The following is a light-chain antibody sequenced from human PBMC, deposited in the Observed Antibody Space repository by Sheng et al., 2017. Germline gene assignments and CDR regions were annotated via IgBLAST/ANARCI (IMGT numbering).Light chain of an antibody. CDR1: QSVSTY. J-gene: IGKJ4*01. V-gene: IGKV3-11*01. CDR3: QQYGTSALT. Sequence: EIVLTQSPATLSLSPGERATLSCRASQSVSTYLAWYQQKPGQAPRLLIYDASNRATGIPARFSGSGSGTDFTLTITKLEPEDAAVYHCQQYGTSALTFGGGTKVETK. CDR2: DAS.